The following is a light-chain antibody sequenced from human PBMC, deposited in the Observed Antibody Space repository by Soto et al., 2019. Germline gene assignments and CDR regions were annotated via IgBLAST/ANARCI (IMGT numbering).Light chain of an antibody. CDR2: EVN. CDR3: CSSGGSPTYV. Sequence: QSVLTQPASVSGSPGQSITISCTGTSXNVGSYKLVSWYQQHPGKAPKLMIFEVNKRPSGVSNRFSGSKSGNTASLTISGLKVEAEADYYCCSSGGSPTYVFGTGTKLTVL. CDR1: SXNVGSYKL. V-gene: IGLV2-23*02. J-gene: IGLJ1*01.